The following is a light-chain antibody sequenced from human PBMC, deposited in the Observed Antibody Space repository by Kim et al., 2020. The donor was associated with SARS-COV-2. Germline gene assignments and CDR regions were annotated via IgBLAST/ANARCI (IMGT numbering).Light chain of an antibody. J-gene: IGKJ1*01. CDR2: KAS. CDR1: QSISGC. Sequence: DIQMTQSPSTLSASVGDRVTITCRASQSISGCLAWYQQKPGKAPKLLIYKASSLESGVPSRFSGSGSGTEFTLSVSSLQPDDFATYYCQQYNSDPWTFGQGTKVDIK. CDR3: QQYNSDPWT. V-gene: IGKV1-5*03.